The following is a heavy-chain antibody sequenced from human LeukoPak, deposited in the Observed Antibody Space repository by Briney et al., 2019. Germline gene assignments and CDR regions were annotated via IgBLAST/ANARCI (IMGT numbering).Heavy chain of an antibody. CDR3: ARGTFRGGYSYGANDY. D-gene: IGHD5-18*01. J-gene: IGHJ4*02. V-gene: IGHV3-30*03. Sequence: GGSLRLSCAASGFTFSTYSMNWVRQAPGKGLEWVAVISYDGSNKYYADSVKGRFTISRDNSKNTLYLQMNSLRAEDTAVYYCARGTFRGGYSYGANDYWGQGTLVTVSS. CDR1: GFTFSTYS. CDR2: ISYDGSNK.